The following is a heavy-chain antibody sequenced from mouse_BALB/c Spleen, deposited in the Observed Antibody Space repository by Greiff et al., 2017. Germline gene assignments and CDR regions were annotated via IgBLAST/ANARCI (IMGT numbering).Heavy chain of an antibody. CDR2: ISSGGST. CDR3: AREENYGSGFDY. Sequence: EVQLVESGGGLVKPGGSLKLSCAASGFTFSSYAMSWVRQTPERRLEWVASISSGGSTYYPDSVKGRFTISKDNARNILYLKMLSMRAADTSMYYCAREENYGSGFDYWGAGTTLTVSS. D-gene: IGHD1-1*01. J-gene: IGHJ2*01. V-gene: IGHV5-6-5*01. CDR1: GFTFSSYA.